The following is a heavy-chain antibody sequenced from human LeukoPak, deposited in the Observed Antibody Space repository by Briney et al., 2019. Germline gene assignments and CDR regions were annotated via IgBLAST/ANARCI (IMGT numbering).Heavy chain of an antibody. CDR1: GFTFSSYG. CDR3: ARGYSYGFGY. Sequence: GGTLRLSCAASGFTFSSYGMTWVRQAPGKGLEWVSGISGRGGNTYYADSVKGRFTISRDNSKNTLYLQMNILRAEDTAVYYCARGYSYGFGYWGQGTLVTVSS. CDR2: ISGRGGNT. V-gene: IGHV3-23*01. D-gene: IGHD5-18*01. J-gene: IGHJ4*02.